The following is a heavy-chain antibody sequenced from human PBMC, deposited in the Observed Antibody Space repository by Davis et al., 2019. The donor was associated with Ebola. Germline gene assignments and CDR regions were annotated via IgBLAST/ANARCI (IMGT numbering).Heavy chain of an antibody. CDR3: ARGRNTYGQGFFDF. CDR1: GFTFSDYP. Sequence: GESLKISCAASGFTFSDYPMHWVRQGPGKGLDWVAVVSDDGRNIYYADSVKGRFTISRDNSKDTLYLQMNSLRVEDTAVYYCARGRNTYGQGFFDFWGQGTLVVVSS. J-gene: IGHJ4*02. D-gene: IGHD2-8*01. CDR2: VSDDGRNI. V-gene: IGHV3-30*04.